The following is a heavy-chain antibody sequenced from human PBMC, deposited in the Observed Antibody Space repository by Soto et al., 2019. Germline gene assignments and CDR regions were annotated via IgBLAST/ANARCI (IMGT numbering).Heavy chain of an antibody. Sequence: VHLVQSGAEVKKPGASVKVSCKGSGYIFTTYGITWVRQAPGQGLEWMGWISAHNGNTNYAQTLQGRVTVTRDTSTSTAYMELRNLRSDDTAVYDCARGRYGDYWGQGALVTVSS. V-gene: IGHV1-18*01. CDR1: GYIFTTYG. D-gene: IGHD1-1*01. CDR2: ISAHNGNT. CDR3: ARGRYGDY. J-gene: IGHJ4*02.